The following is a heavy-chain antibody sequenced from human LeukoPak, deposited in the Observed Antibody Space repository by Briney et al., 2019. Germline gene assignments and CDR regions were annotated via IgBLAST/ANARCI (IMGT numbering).Heavy chain of an antibody. V-gene: IGHV3-30*18. J-gene: IGHJ4*02. Sequence: GGSLRLSCAASGFTFSSYGMHWVRQAPGKGLEGVAVISYDGSNKYYADSVKGRFTISRDNSKNTLYLQMNSLRAEDTAVYYCAKVEPDIDYWGQGTLVTVSS. CDR1: GFTFSSYG. CDR2: ISYDGSNK. CDR3: AKVEPDIDY.